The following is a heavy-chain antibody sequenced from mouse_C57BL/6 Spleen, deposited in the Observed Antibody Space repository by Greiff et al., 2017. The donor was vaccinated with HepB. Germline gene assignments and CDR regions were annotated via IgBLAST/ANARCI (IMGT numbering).Heavy chain of an antibody. Sequence: QVHVKQSGPGLVQPSQSLSITCTVSGFSLTSYGVHWVRQSPGKGLEWLGVIWSGGSTDYNAAFISRLSISKDNSKSQVFFKMNSLQADDTAIYYCARNWDGDPAWFAYWGQGTLVTVSA. CDR2: IWSGGST. V-gene: IGHV2-2*01. J-gene: IGHJ3*01. CDR3: ARNWDGDPAWFAY. D-gene: IGHD4-1*01. CDR1: GFSLTSYG.